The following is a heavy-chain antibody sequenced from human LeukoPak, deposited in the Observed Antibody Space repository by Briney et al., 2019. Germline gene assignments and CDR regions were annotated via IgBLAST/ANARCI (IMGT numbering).Heavy chain of an antibody. CDR2: ITWNGGST. CDR1: GFTFSNYA. Sequence: GGSLRLSCAASGFTFSNYAMHWVRQAPGKGLEWVSGITWNGGSTGYVDSVKGRFTISRDNAKNSLYLQMNSLRAEDTALYYCARGIDDGDNWFDPWGQGTLVTVSS. V-gene: IGHV3-20*04. CDR3: ARGIDDGDNWFDP. D-gene: IGHD1-1*01. J-gene: IGHJ5*02.